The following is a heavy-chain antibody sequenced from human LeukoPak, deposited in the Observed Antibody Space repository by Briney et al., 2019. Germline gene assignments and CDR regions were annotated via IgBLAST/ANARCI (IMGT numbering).Heavy chain of an antibody. Sequence: GGSLRLSCAASGFSFSDHYMDWVRQAPGKGLEWVGRSRNKVNSYAAIYAASVKGRFTISRDDSKNSLYLEMNSLEIEDTAVYYCAREEEKPYYFGLDVWGQGTTVTVAS. V-gene: IGHV3-72*01. J-gene: IGHJ6*02. CDR3: AREEEKPYYFGLDV. CDR1: GFSFSDHY. CDR2: SRNKVNSYAA.